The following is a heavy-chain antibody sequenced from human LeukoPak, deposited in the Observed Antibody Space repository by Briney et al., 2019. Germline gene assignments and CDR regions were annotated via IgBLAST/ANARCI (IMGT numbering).Heavy chain of an antibody. D-gene: IGHD6-19*01. CDR1: AGSISSSSYY. J-gene: IGHJ3*02. V-gene: IGHV4-39*01. CDR2: IYYSGST. CDR3: ARHAGRIAVAGRSRDAFDI. Sequence: TSETLSLTCTVSAGSISSSSYYWGWIRQPPGKGLEWIGSIYYSGSTYYNPSLKSRVTISVDTSKNQFSLKLSSVTAADTAVYYCARHAGRIAVAGRSRDAFDIWGQGTMVTVSS.